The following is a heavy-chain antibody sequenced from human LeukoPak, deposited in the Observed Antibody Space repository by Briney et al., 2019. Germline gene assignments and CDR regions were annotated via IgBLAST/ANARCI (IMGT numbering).Heavy chain of an antibody. CDR2: ISYSGST. D-gene: IGHD1-14*01. CDR1: GGSINNYY. V-gene: IGHV4-59*01. Sequence: SETLSLTCTVSGGSINNYYWTWIRQPPGKGLEWTGYISYSGSTNYNPSLKSRVTLSVDTSKNQISLKLRFVTAADTAVYYCAREGTTEWFDPWGQGTLVTVSS. J-gene: IGHJ5*02. CDR3: AREGTTEWFDP.